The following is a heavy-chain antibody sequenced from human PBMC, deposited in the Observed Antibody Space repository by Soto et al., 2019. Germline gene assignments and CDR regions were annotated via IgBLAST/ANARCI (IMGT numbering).Heavy chain of an antibody. CDR1: GYTFTIYG. V-gene: IGHV1-18*01. D-gene: IGHD3-22*01. CDR2: ISAYNGNT. CDR3: ASHYYYDSSGSSENDY. J-gene: IGHJ4*02. Sequence: ASLKVSCKASGYTFTIYGISWVRQAPGQGLEWMGWISAYNGNTNYAQKLQGRVTMTTDTSTSTAYMELRSLRSDDTAVYYCASHYYYDSSGSSENDYWGQGTLVTVSS.